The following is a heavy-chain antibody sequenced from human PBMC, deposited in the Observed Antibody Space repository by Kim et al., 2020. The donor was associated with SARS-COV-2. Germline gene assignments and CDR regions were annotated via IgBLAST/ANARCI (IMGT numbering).Heavy chain of an antibody. CDR1: GFTFSSYW. CDR3: ARTFRLLWFGERGYFDY. J-gene: IGHJ4*02. D-gene: IGHD3-10*01. V-gene: IGHV3-7*03. CDR2: IKQDGSEK. Sequence: GGSLRLSCAASGFTFSSYWMSWVRQAPGKGLEWVANIKQDGSEKYYVDSVKGRFTISRDNAKNSLYLQMNSLRAEDTAVYYCARTFRLLWFGERGYFDYWGQGTLVTVSS.